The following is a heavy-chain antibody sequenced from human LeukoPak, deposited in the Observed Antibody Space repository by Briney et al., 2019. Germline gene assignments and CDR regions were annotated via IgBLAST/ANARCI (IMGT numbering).Heavy chain of an antibody. J-gene: IGHJ6*02. Sequence: ASVKVSCKASGYTFTSYDINWVRQATGQGLEWMGWMNPNSGNTGYAQKFQGRVTMTRNTSISTAYMELSSLRSEDTAVYYCARRWFGESGMDVWGQGTTVTVSS. CDR2: MNPNSGNT. V-gene: IGHV1-8*01. CDR1: GYTFTSYD. CDR3: ARRWFGESGMDV. D-gene: IGHD3-10*01.